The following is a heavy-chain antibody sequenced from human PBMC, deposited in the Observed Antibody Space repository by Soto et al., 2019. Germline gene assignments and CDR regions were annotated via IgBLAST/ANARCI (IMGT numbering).Heavy chain of an antibody. CDR3: AKHGYDSSGYPNDAFDI. D-gene: IGHD3-22*01. CDR2: ISGSGGST. J-gene: IGHJ3*02. Sequence: EVQLLESGGGLVQPGGSLRLSCAASGFTFSSYAMSWVRQAPGKGLEWVSAISGSGGSTYYADSVKGRFTISRDNSKNTLYLQMNSLRAEDTAVYYCAKHGYDSSGYPNDAFDIWGQGTMVTVSS. V-gene: IGHV3-23*01. CDR1: GFTFSSYA.